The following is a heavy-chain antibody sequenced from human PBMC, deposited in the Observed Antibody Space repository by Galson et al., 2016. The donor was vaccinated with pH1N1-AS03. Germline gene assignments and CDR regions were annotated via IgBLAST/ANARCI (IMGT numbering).Heavy chain of an antibody. Sequence: ETLSLTCTVSGGSINSYYWTWIRQPPGKGLEWIGQIYYTGDIIYTPSLRSRVTISVDTSKNQLSLRLSSVTAADTAVYYCGRHLRNSYSMDVWGQGTTVTVSS. CDR2: IYYTGDI. V-gene: IGHV4-59*08. CDR1: GGSINSYY. CDR3: GRHLRNSYSMDV. D-gene: IGHD2-21*01. J-gene: IGHJ6*02.